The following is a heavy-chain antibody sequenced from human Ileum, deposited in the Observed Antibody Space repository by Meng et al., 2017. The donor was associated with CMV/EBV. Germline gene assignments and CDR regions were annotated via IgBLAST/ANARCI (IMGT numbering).Heavy chain of an antibody. D-gene: IGHD5-12*01. V-gene: IGHV4-34*01. CDR2: INQYGST. J-gene: IGHJ4*02. CDR3: VTADHHAIKY. Sequence: QVQIQQWGAGLLKPSVPLPLTCSLGRSFSPYTWSWIRQASGKGLEWIGEINQYGSTNFNPSVKSRVTISRDTSKNQFSLRLNSMTAADAAVYYCVTADHHAIKYWGQGTLVTVSS. CDR1: RSFSPYT.